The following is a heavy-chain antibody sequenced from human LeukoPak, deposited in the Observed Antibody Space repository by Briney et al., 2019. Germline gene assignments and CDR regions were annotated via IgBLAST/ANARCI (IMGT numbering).Heavy chain of an antibody. CDR2: INPNSGGT. V-gene: IGHV1-2*02. CDR3: ARDHIGYCSGGSCIGVYGY. CDR1: GYTFTGYY. D-gene: IGHD2-15*01. J-gene: IGHJ4*02. Sequence: ASVKVSCKASGYTFTGYYTHWVRQAPGQGLEWMGWINPNSGGTNYAQKFQGRVTMTRDTSISTAYMELSRLRSDDTAVYYCARDHIGYCSGGSCIGVYGYWGQGTLVTVSS.